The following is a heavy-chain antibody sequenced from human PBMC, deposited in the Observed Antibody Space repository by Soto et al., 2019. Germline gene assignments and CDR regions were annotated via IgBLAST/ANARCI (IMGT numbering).Heavy chain of an antibody. V-gene: IGHV3-23*01. CDR3: AKDQGSSWYEIDY. Sequence: EVQLLESGGGLVQPGGSLRLPCAASGFTFSNYAVTWVRQAPGKGLEWVSTISGSGGSTYYADSVKGRFTISRDNSKNTLYLQMTSLRAEDTAVYYCAKDQGSSWYEIDYWGQGTLVTVSS. CDR2: ISGSGGST. J-gene: IGHJ4*02. CDR1: GFTFSNYA. D-gene: IGHD6-13*01.